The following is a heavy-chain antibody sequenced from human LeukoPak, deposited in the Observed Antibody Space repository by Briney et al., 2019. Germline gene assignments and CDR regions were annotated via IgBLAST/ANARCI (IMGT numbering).Heavy chain of an antibody. J-gene: IGHJ4*02. V-gene: IGHV1-2*04. D-gene: IGHD1-26*01. Sequence: ASVKVSCKASGHTFTGHYMHWVRQAPGQGLEWMGWINPNSGGTNYAQKFQGWVTMTRDTSISTAYMELSRLRSDDTAVYYCAREEWDHGYFDYWGQGTLVTVSS. CDR3: AREEWDHGYFDY. CDR2: INPNSGGT. CDR1: GHTFTGHY.